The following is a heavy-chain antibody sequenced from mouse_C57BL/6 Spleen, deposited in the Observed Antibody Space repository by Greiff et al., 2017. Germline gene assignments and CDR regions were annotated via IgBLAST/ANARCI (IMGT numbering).Heavy chain of an antibody. V-gene: IGHV1-9*01. CDR2: NLPGSGST. CDR3: ARSDYYGSSWAMDY. D-gene: IGHD1-1*01. CDR1: GYTFTGYW. J-gene: IGHJ4*01. Sequence: QVQLKQSGAELMKPGASVKLSCKATGYTFTGYWIEWVKQRPGHGLEWIGENLPGSGSTNYNEKFKGKATFTADKSSNTAYMQLSSLTTEDSAIYYCARSDYYGSSWAMDYWGQGTSVTVSS.